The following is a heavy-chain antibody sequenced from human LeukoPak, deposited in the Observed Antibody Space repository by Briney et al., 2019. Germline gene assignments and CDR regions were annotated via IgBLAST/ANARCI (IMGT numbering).Heavy chain of an antibody. D-gene: IGHD3-3*01. CDR3: ASPTHYYTEVHAYYFDY. CDR2: ILATRGNT. Sequence: GGSLRLSCAASGFTFTDYAMTWVRQAPGRGLEWVSAILATRGNTYYTDSVKGRFTVSRDNSKNTLYLQMNSLRAEDTAVYYCASPTHYYTEVHAYYFDYWGQGTLVTVSS. CDR1: GFTFTDYA. J-gene: IGHJ4*02. V-gene: IGHV3-23*01.